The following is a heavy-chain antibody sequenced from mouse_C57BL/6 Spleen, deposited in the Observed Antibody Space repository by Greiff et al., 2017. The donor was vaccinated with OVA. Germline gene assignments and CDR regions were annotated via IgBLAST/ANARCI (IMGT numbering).Heavy chain of an antibody. CDR2: ISSGSSTI. CDR3: ARKYYDYHYYAMDY. D-gene: IGHD2-4*01. V-gene: IGHV5-17*01. Sequence: EVKLQESGGGLVKPGGSLKLSCAASGFTFSDYGMHWVRQAPEKGLEWVAYISSGSSTIYYADTVKGRFTISRDNAKNTLFLQMTSLRSEDTAMYYCARKYYDYHYYAMDYWGQGTSVTVSS. CDR1: GFTFSDYG. J-gene: IGHJ4*01.